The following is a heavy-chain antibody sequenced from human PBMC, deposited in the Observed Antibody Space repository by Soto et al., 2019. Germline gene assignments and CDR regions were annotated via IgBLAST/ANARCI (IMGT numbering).Heavy chain of an antibody. CDR1: GGSFSGYY. Sequence: QVQLQQWGAGLLKPSETLSLTCAVYGGSFSGYYWSWIRQPPGKGLEWIGEINHSGSTNYNPSLKSRVTISGDTSKNQFSLKLSSVTAAATAVYYCAREGYCSGGSCYSRTLDYWGQGTLVTVSS. D-gene: IGHD2-15*01. CDR2: INHSGST. V-gene: IGHV4-34*01. J-gene: IGHJ4*02. CDR3: AREGYCSGGSCYSRTLDY.